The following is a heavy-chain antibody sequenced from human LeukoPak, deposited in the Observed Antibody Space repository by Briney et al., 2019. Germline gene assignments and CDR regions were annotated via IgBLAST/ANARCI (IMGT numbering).Heavy chain of an antibody. D-gene: IGHD3-10*01. J-gene: IGHJ4*02. CDR3: ARASWVSDPDAVR. V-gene: IGHV3-23*01. CDR2: LRGNDET. CDR1: GISFRNYA. Sequence: GGSLRLSCAASGISFRNYAMSWVRQAPARGPEWVSSLRGNDETFYADSVKGRFTLSRNDSRNTVYLQLNNLRVEDTAIYYCARASWVSDPDAVRWGQGTQVTVSS.